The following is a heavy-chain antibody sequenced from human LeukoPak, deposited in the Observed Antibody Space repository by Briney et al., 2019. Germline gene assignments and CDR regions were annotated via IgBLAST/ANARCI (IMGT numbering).Heavy chain of an antibody. CDR3: VRGCSRTKCLAYH. V-gene: IGHV3-74*01. D-gene: IGHD2-2*01. CDR1: GFTLSNSY. CDR2: SRTDGTHP. Sequence: GGSLRLSYAASGFTLSNSYIHWVRHGPGEGLVWVAQSRTDGTHPTYADVVKGRFTTSRDNSKNTVYLQMSSLRAEDTAVYFCVRGCSRTKCLAYHWGQGTLVTVSS. J-gene: IGHJ5*02.